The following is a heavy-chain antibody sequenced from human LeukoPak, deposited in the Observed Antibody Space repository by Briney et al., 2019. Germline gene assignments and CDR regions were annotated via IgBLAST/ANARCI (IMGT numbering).Heavy chain of an antibody. Sequence: GGSLRLSCAASGFTFSSYAISWVRQASGKGLEWVPAISGSGGSTYYADSVKGRFTISRDNSKNTLYLQMNSLRAEDTAVYYCAKLYSSGWYVGYWGQGTLVTVSS. V-gene: IGHV3-23*01. CDR1: GFTFSSYA. CDR2: ISGSGGST. CDR3: AKLYSSGWYVGY. J-gene: IGHJ4*02. D-gene: IGHD6-19*01.